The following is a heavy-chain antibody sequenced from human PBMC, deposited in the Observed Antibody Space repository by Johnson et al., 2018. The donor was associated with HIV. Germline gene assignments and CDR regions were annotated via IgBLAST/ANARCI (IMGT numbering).Heavy chain of an antibody. CDR2: INSDGSST. D-gene: IGHD1-7*01. CDR1: GFTFSSYW. CDR3: ARDQGPSSALELGDNVRGLLGLSWAM. Sequence: VQLVESGGGLVQPGGSLRLSCAASGFTFSSYWMHWVRQAPGKGLVWVSRINSDGSSTSYADSVKGRFTISRDNAKNTLYLQMNSLRAEDTAVYYCARDQGPSSALELGDNVRGLLGLSWAMWG. V-gene: IGHV3-74*01. J-gene: IGHJ1*01.